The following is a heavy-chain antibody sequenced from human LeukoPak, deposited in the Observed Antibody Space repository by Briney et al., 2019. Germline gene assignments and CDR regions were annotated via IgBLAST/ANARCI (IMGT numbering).Heavy chain of an antibody. CDR1: GYTFTGYY. Sequence: ASVKVSCKASGYTFTGYYMHWVRQAPGQGLEWMEWINPNSGGTNYAQKFQGRVTMTRDTSISTAYMELSRLRSDDTAVYYCARQLGFNNWFDPWGQGTLVTVSS. CDR3: ARQLGFNNWFDP. CDR2: INPNSGGT. D-gene: IGHD1-1*01. V-gene: IGHV1-2*02. J-gene: IGHJ5*02.